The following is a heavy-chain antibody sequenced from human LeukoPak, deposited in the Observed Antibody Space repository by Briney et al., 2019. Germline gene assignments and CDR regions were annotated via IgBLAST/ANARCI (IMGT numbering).Heavy chain of an antibody. CDR1: GGSISSYY. J-gene: IGHJ4*02. Sequence: PSETLSLTCTVSGGSISSYYWSWIRQPPGKGLEWIGYIYYSGSTNYNPSLKSRVTISVDTSKNQFSLKLSSVTAADTAVYYCARRRRSSIVVEDYWGQGTLVTVSS. D-gene: IGHD2-21*01. CDR2: IYYSGST. CDR3: ARRRRSSIVVEDY. V-gene: IGHV4-59*01.